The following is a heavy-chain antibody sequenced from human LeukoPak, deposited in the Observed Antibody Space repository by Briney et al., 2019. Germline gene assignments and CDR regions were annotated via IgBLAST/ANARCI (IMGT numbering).Heavy chain of an antibody. J-gene: IGHJ3*02. D-gene: IGHD6-19*01. CDR2: IYPGDSDT. Sequence: GESLKISCKGSGYSFTSYWIGWVRQMPGKGLEWMGIIYPGDSDTRYSPSFQGQVTISADKSINTAYLQWSSLKASDTAIYYCARPYTSGWLDVAAFDIWGQGTLVTVSS. CDR3: ARPYTSGWLDVAAFDI. CDR1: GYSFTSYW. V-gene: IGHV5-51*01.